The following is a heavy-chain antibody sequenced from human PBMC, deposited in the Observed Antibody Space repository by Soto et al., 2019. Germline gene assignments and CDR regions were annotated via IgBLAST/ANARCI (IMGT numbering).Heavy chain of an antibody. D-gene: IGHD2-15*01. Sequence: SETLSLTCTFSGGSISSNYWSWIRQAPGKGLEWIGYIYYSGSTNYNPSLKSRVTISVDTSKNQLSLKLSSVTAADTAVYYCARDRRYCSGGSCSADDAFDIWGQGTMVTVSS. V-gene: IGHV4-59*01. CDR2: IYYSGST. J-gene: IGHJ3*02. CDR3: ARDRRYCSGGSCSADDAFDI. CDR1: GGSISSNY.